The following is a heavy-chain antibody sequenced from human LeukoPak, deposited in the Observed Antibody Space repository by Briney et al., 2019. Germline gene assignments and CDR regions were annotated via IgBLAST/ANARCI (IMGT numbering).Heavy chain of an antibody. CDR3: ARTDTAVVEYYYYGMDV. CDR2: ISGSGGST. V-gene: IGHV3-23*01. CDR1: GFTFSSYA. D-gene: IGHD5-18*01. J-gene: IGHJ6*02. Sequence: GGSLRLSCAASGFTFSSYAMSWVRQAPGKGLEWVSAISGSGGSTYYADSVKGRFTISRDNSKNTLYLQMNSLRAEDTAVYYCARTDTAVVEYYYYGMDVWGQGTTVTVSS.